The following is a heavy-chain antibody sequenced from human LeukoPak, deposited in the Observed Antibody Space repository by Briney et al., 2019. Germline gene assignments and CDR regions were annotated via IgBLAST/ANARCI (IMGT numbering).Heavy chain of an antibody. V-gene: IGHV1-69*13. J-gene: IGHJ3*02. Sequence: SVKVSCKASGGTFSSYAISWVRQAPAQGLEWMGGIIPIFGTANYAQKFQGRVTITADESTSTAYMELSSLRSEDTAVYYCARDVTNSGSRRPASFYAFDIWGQGTMVTVSS. CDR2: IIPIFGTA. CDR1: GGTFSSYA. D-gene: IGHD1-26*01. CDR3: ARDVTNSGSRRPASFYAFDI.